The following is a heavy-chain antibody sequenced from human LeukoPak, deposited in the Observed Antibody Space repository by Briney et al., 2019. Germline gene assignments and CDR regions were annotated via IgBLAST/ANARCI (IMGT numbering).Heavy chain of an antibody. V-gene: IGHV1-2*02. CDR2: INPNSGGT. CDR3: AKRGVRGYSYGINWFDP. D-gene: IGHD5-18*01. Sequence: GASVKVPCKASGYTFTGYYMHWVRQAPGQGLEWMGWINPNSGGTNYAQKFQGRVTMTRDTSISTAYMELSRLRSDDTAVYYCAKRGVRGYSYGINWFDPWGQGTLVTVSS. CDR1: GYTFTGYY. J-gene: IGHJ5*02.